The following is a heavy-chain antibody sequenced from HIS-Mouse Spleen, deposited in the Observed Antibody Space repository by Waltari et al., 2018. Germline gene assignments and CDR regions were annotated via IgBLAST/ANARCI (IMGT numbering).Heavy chain of an antibody. CDR2: INHSGST. CDR1: GWSFRGYH. Sequence: QVQLQQWGAGLLKPSETLSLTCTVYGWSFRGYHWSWIRQPPGKGLEWIGEINHSGSTNYNPSLKSRVTISVDTSKNQFSLKLSSVTAADTAVYYCARGRSPATVTIGYYFDYWGQGTLVTVSS. V-gene: IGHV4-34*01. CDR3: ARGRSPATVTIGYYFDY. J-gene: IGHJ4*02. D-gene: IGHD4-17*01.